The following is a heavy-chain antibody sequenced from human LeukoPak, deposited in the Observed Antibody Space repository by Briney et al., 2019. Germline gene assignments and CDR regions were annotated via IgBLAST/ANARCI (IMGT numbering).Heavy chain of an antibody. D-gene: IGHD1-14*01. CDR1: GFTFSSYA. CDR3: AKESPYTSPRNYYFET. CDR2: ISGRADRT. V-gene: IGHV3-23*01. J-gene: IGHJ4*02. Sequence: GGSLRLSCAASGFTFSSYAMSWVRQAPGKGLEWVSAISGRADRTYYADSVKGRFTISRDNYKNTLNLQMNSLRAEDTAIYYCAKESPYTSPRNYYFETWGQGTLVTVSS.